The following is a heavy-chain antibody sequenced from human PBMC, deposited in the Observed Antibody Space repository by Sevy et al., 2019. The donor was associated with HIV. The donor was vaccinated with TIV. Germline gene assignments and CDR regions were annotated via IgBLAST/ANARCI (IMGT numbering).Heavy chain of an antibody. CDR2: INPNSGGT. J-gene: IGHJ3*02. CDR1: GYTFTGYY. D-gene: IGHD3-10*01. V-gene: IGHV1-2*06. CDR3: ARVITMVRGAPSAFDI. Sequence: ASVKVSCKASGYTFTGYYMHWVRQAPGQGLEWMGRINPNSGGTNYAQKFQGRVTMTRDTYISTAYMELSRLRSDDTAVYYCARVITMVRGAPSAFDIWGQGTMVTVSS.